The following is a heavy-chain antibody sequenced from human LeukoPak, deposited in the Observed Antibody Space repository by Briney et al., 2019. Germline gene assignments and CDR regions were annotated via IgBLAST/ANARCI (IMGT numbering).Heavy chain of an antibody. Sequence: PGGSLRLSCAASGFTFSSYAMHWVRQAPGKGLEYVSAISSNGGSTYYANSVKGRFTISRDNSKNTLYLQMGSLRAEDMAVYYCARAIVGATSDAFDIWGQGTMVTVSS. CDR1: GFTFSSYA. J-gene: IGHJ3*02. CDR3: ARAIVGATSDAFDI. CDR2: ISSNGGST. D-gene: IGHD1-26*01. V-gene: IGHV3-64*01.